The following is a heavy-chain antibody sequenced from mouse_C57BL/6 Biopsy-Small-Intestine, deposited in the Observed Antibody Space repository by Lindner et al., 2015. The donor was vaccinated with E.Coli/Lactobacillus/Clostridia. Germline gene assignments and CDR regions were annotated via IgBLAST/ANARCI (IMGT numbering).Heavy chain of an antibody. J-gene: IGHJ1*01. Sequence: SVKVSCKVSGYTLSELSMHWVRQALGKGLEWMGGFDPEDGETIYAQKFQGRITMTEDTSTDTAYMELSSLRSEDTAVYYCATVSGSGRYLYYYYGLDVWGQGTTVTVSS. CDR1: GYTLSELS. CDR3: ATVSGSGRYLYYYYGLDV. CDR2: FDPEDGET. V-gene: IGHV1-18*01. D-gene: IGHD1-1*01.